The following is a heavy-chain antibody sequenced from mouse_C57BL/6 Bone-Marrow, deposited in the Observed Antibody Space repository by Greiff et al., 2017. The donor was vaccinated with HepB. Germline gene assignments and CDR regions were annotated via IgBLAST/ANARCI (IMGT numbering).Heavy chain of an antibody. D-gene: IGHD1-1*01. CDR3: AREEYYGSRTSYWYFDV. CDR1: GFTFSSYA. Sequence: EVKLEESGGGLVKPGGSLKLSCAASGFTFSSYAMSWVRQTPEKRLEWVATISDGGSYTYYPDNVKGRFTISRDNAKNNLYRQMSHLKSEDTAMYYCAREEYYGSRTSYWYFDVWGTGTTVTVSS. V-gene: IGHV5-4*01. J-gene: IGHJ1*03. CDR2: ISDGGSYT.